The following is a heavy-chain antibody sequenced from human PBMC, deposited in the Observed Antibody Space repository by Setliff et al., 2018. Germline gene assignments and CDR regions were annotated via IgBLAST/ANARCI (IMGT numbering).Heavy chain of an antibody. CDR2: IYSGGST. D-gene: IGHD3-3*01. V-gene: IGHV3-66*01. J-gene: IGHJ4*02. CDR1: GFTFDGYD. Sequence: GGSLRLSCAASGFTFDGYDMNWVRQAPGKGLEWVSVIYSGGSTYYADSVKGRFTISRDDSKNTLYLQMNSLRAEDTAVYYCARERYFWSGYHNWGQGTLVTVSS. CDR3: ARERYFWSGYHN.